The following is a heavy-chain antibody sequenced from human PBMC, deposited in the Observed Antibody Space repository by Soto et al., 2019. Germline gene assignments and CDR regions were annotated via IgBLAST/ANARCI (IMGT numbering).Heavy chain of an antibody. CDR2: ISWNSGSI. J-gene: IGHJ6*02. CDR3: AKVALVHYGMDV. Sequence: QPGGSLRLSCAASGFTFDDYAMHWVRQAPGKGLEWVSGISWNSGSIGYADSVKGRFTISRDNAKNSLYLQMNSLRAEDTALYYCAKVALVHYGMDVWGQGTTVTVSS. V-gene: IGHV3-9*01. CDR1: GFTFDDYA.